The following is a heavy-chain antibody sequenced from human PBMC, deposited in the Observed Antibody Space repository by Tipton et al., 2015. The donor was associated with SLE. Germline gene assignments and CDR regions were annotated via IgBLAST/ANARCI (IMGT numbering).Heavy chain of an antibody. Sequence: LRLSCTVSGGSISSGSYYWSWIRQPAGKGLEWIGRIYASGSTNYNPSLKSRVTISVDTSKTQFSLKLSSVTAADTAVYYCARGGLGMGDTFDIWGQGTVVTVSS. D-gene: IGHD7-27*01. J-gene: IGHJ3*02. CDR3: ARGGLGMGDTFDI. V-gene: IGHV4-61*02. CDR1: GGSISSGSYY. CDR2: IYASGST.